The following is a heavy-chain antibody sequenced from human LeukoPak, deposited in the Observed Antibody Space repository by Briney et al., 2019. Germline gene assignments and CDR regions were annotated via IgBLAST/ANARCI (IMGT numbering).Heavy chain of an antibody. CDR3: ARDWYSSSSGVYDY. D-gene: IGHD6-6*01. CDR2: IYYSGST. Sequence: SETLSPTCTVSGGSISSSSYYWGWIRQPPGKGLEWIGSIYYSGSTYYNPSLKSRVTISVDTSKNQFSLKLSSVTAADTAVYYCARDWYSSSSGVYDYWGQGTLVTVSS. CDR1: GGSISSSSYY. V-gene: IGHV4-39*01. J-gene: IGHJ4*02.